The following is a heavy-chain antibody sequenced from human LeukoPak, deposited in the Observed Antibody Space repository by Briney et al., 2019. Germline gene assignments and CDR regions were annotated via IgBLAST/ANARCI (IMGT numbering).Heavy chain of an antibody. J-gene: IGHJ3*02. Sequence: GGSLRLSCADSGFTLSTNYIAWGRQAPGGGLQRVSVIYLGGNTYHPNPTQGQSNISRDNSKNTVFLQMNSLRADDTAVFYCARSLQLDPWGAFDIWGQGTMVTVSS. V-gene: IGHV3-53*01. D-gene: IGHD1-1*01. CDR3: ARSLQLDPWGAFDI. CDR2: IYLGGNT. CDR1: GFTLSTNY.